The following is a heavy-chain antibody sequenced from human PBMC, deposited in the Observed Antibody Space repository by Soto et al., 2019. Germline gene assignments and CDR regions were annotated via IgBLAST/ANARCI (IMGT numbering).Heavy chain of an antibody. CDR2: THHTGST. D-gene: IGHD3-22*01. CDR3: ARSIDSSGYYFSNC. J-gene: IGHJ4*02. V-gene: IGHV4-59*01. CDR1: GGFISSYY. Sequence: KASETLSLTCTVSGGFISSYYWSWIRQSPGKGLEWIGYTHHTGSTNYNPSLKSRVTMSLDTSRNQFSLKLYSVTAADTAVYYCARSIDSSGYYFSNCWGQGTLVTVSS.